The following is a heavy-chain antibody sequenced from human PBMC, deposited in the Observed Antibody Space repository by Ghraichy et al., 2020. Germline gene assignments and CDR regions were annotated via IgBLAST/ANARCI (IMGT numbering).Heavy chain of an antibody. V-gene: IGHV4-61*02. CDR2: IYTSGST. J-gene: IGHJ4*02. CDR1: GGSISSGSYY. Sequence: SETLSLTCTVSGGSISSGSYYWSRIRQPAGKGLEWIGRIYTSGSTNYNPSLKSRVTISVDTSKNQFSLKLSSVTAADTAVYYCARAYSSSWYWIGAFDYWGQGTLVTVSS. CDR3: ARAYSSSWYWIGAFDY. D-gene: IGHD6-13*01.